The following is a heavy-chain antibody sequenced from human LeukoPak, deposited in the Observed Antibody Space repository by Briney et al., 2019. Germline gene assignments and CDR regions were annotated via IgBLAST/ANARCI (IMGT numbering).Heavy chain of an antibody. Sequence: SVKVSCKASGGTFSSYAISWVRQAPGQGLEWMGRIIPILGIANYAQKFQGRVTITADKSTSTAYMELSSLRSEDTAVYYCANHRTGNSGGGDYWGQGTLVTVSS. CDR1: GGTFSSYA. D-gene: IGHD4-23*01. V-gene: IGHV1-69*04. J-gene: IGHJ4*02. CDR3: ANHRTGNSGGGDY. CDR2: IIPILGIA.